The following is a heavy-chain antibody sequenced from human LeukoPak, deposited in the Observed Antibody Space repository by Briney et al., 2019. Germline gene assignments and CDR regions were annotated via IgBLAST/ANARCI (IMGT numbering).Heavy chain of an antibody. CDR2: IDPNSGGT. D-gene: IGHD3-22*01. Sequence: ASVKVSCKASGYTFTGYYMHWLRQAPAQGLEWMGRIDPNSGGTYYAQKFQDRVTITRDTSISTAYMELSRLTSDDTAVYYCARGPRSSSDYYEFDYWGQGTLVTVSS. V-gene: IGHV1-2*06. CDR1: GYTFTGYY. CDR3: ARGPRSSSDYYEFDY. J-gene: IGHJ4*02.